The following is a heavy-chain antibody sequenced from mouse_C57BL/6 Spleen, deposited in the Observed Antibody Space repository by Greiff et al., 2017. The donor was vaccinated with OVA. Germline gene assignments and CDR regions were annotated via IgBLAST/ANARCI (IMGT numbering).Heavy chain of an antibody. D-gene: IGHD2-3*01. J-gene: IGHJ4*01. CDR1: GYAFSSSW. CDR2: IYPGDGDT. V-gene: IGHV1-82*01. CDR3: ARWLLPLYDMDY. Sequence: QVQLQQSGPELVKPGASVKISCKASGYAFSSSWMNWVKQRPGKGLEWIGRIYPGDGDTNYNGKFKGKATLTADKASSTAYMQLSSLTSEDSAVYFCARWLLPLYDMDYWGQGTSVTVSS.